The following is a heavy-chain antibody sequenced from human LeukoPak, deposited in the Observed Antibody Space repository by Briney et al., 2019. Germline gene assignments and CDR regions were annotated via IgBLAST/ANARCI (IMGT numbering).Heavy chain of an antibody. CDR2: IKSDGTGI. CDR1: GFTFSNYW. Sequence: GGSLTLSCTPSGFTFSNYWMYWARQAPGKGLVWVSRIKSDGTGITYTDSVEGRFTISRDNAKNTLYLQMNSLRDEDTAVYYWVRGQTIDYWGQGTLVTVSS. V-gene: IGHV3-74*01. CDR3: VRGQTIDY. D-gene: IGHD3-3*01. J-gene: IGHJ4*02.